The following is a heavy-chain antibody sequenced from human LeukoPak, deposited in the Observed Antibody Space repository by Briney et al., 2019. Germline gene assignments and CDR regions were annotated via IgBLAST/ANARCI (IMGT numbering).Heavy chain of an antibody. CDR2: ISGSGGST. CDR1: GFSFSSYA. J-gene: IGHJ4*02. Sequence: PAGSLRLSCAASGFSFSSYAMSWVRQAPGKGLEWVSAISGSGGSTYYAGFVQGWFTISRDNSKKTQSLQMNILRTEDTAVYYCLGYCSGGNCYSGGYWGQGTLVTVSS. CDR3: LGYCSGGNCYSGGY. D-gene: IGHD2-15*01. V-gene: IGHV3-23*01.